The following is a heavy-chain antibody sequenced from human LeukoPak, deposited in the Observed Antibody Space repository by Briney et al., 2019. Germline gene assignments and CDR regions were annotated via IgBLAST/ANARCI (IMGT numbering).Heavy chain of an antibody. V-gene: IGHV4-4*07. Sequence: SETLSLTCTGSGGSISSYYWSWIRQPAGKGLEWIGRIYTSGSTNYNPSLKSRVTMSVDTSKNQFSLKLSSVTAADTAVYYCAREGGIAALPDYYYYMDVWGKGTTVTVSS. CDR3: AREGGIAALPDYYYYMDV. D-gene: IGHD6-6*01. J-gene: IGHJ6*03. CDR2: IYTSGST. CDR1: GGSISSYY.